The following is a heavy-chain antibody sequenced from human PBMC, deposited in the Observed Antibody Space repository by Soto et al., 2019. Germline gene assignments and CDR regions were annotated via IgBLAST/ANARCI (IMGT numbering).Heavy chain of an antibody. CDR1: GGTFSSYA. Sequence: ASVKVSCKASGGTFSSYAISWVRQAPGQGLEWMGGIIPIFGTANYAQKFQGRVTITADESTSTAYMELSSLRSEDTAVYYCARDLPSDREQQLGRLYSYYGMDVWGQGTTVTVAS. V-gene: IGHV1-69*13. J-gene: IGHJ6*02. D-gene: IGHD6-13*01. CDR3: ARDLPSDREQQLGRLYSYYGMDV. CDR2: IIPIFGTA.